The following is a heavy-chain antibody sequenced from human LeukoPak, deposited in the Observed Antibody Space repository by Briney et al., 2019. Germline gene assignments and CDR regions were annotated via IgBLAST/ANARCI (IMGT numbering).Heavy chain of an antibody. CDR2: ISSGGGTT. J-gene: IGHJ1*01. V-gene: IGHV3-23*01. CDR1: GFTFSNAW. Sequence: GGSLRLSCAASGFTFSNAWMSWVRQAPGKGLEWVSAISSGGGTTSYADSVKGRFTISRDNSKNTLFLQMDSLRAEDTAIYYCVQSRTMFALLCQHWGQGTLVTVSS. D-gene: IGHD3-10*02. CDR3: VQSRTMFALLCQH.